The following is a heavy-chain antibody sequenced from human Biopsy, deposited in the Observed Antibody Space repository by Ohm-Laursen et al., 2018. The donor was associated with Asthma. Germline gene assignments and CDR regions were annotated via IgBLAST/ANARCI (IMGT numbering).Heavy chain of an antibody. V-gene: IGHV1-3*01. CDR1: GYTFIGYA. J-gene: IGHJ3*02. CDR3: ARTYYDFLTGQVIDAFAI. D-gene: IGHD3-9*01. Sequence: SVKVSCKASGYTFIGYAIHWVRQAPGQRLEWMGWINAGNGNTKYSQKFQGRVTITRDTSASTAYMELSSLRSEDTAVYYCARTYYDFLTGQVIDAFAIWGQGTMVTVSS. CDR2: INAGNGNT.